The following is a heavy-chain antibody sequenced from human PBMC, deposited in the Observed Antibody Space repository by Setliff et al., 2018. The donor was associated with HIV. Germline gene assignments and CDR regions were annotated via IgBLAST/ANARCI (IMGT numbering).Heavy chain of an antibody. Sequence: SETLSLTCTVSGGSISSYYWSWIRQPPGKGLEWIGYIYYSGSTNYNPSLKGRVTISVDTSKNQFSLKLSSVTAADTAVYYCARSAAYDSSFQHWARAPWSPSPQ. CDR2: IYYSGST. V-gene: IGHV4-59*01. D-gene: IGHD3-22*01. CDR3: ARSAAYDSSFQH. CDR1: GGSISSYY. J-gene: IGHJ1*01.